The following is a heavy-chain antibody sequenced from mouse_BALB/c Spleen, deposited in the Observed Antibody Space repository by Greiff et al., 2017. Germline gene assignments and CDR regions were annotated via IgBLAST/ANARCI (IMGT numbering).Heavy chain of an antibody. CDR1: GYTFTSYY. CDR3: ATGVATVSPDY. Sequence: QVQLQQSGPERVKPGASGRISCKASGYTFTSYYIHWVKQRPGQGLEWIGWIYPGNVNTKYNEKFKGKATLTADKSSSTAYMQLSSLTSEDSAVYFCATGVATVSPDYWGQGTTLTVSS. V-gene: IGHV1S56*01. CDR2: IYPGNVNT. D-gene: IGHD1-1*01. J-gene: IGHJ2*01.